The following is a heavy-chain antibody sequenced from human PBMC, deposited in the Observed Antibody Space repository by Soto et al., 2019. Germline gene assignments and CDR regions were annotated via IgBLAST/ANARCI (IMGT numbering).Heavy chain of an antibody. CDR2: LDGAGGST. Sequence: GGSPRLGCLASRFTFSYFAMTWVRHVPGRGLEWVASLDGAGGSTYYAESVRGRFSISRDNSQNTLFLQMKRLTVDDTAIYYCAAPRDEYGSGVSWFTYGMDIWGQGTTVTVSS. J-gene: IGHJ6*02. CDR1: RFTFSYFA. CDR3: AAPRDEYGSGVSWFTYGMDI. D-gene: IGHD3-10*01. V-gene: IGHV3-23*01.